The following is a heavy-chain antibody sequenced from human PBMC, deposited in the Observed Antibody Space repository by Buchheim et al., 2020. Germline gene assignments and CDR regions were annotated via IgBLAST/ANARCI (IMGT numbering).Heavy chain of an antibody. CDR1: GFTFSDYY. D-gene: IGHD3-3*01. CDR2: ISSSSSYT. J-gene: IGHJ6*02. Sequence: QVQLVESGGGLVKPGGSLRLSCAASGFTFSDYYMSWIRQAPGKGLEWVSYISSSSSYTNYADSVNGRFTISRDNAKNSLYLQMNSLRAEDTAVYYCARDLITIFGVARGYYGMDVWGQGTT. CDR3: ARDLITIFGVARGYYGMDV. V-gene: IGHV3-11*06.